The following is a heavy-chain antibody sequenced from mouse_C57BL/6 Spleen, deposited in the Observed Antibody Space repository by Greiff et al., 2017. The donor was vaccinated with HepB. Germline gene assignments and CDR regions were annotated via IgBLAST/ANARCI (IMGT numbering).Heavy chain of an antibody. CDR3: AREGYYSNYYYFDY. J-gene: IGHJ2*01. Sequence: VQLQQPGAELVKPGASVKMSCKASGYTFTSYWITWVKQRPGQGLEWIGDIYPGSGSTNYNEKFKSKATLTVDTSSSTAYMQLSSLTSEDSAVYYCAREGYYSNYYYFDYWGQGTTLTVSS. V-gene: IGHV1-55*01. CDR1: GYTFTSYW. D-gene: IGHD2-5*01. CDR2: IYPGSGST.